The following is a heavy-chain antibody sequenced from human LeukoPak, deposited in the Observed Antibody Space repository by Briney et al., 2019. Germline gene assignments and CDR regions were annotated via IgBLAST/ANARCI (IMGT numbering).Heavy chain of an antibody. D-gene: IGHD5-18*01. CDR3: AKDRVDTAMTRYFDY. Sequence: GGSLRLSCAASGFTFSSYGMHWVRQAPGKGLEWVAFIRYDGSNKYYADSVKGRFTISRDNSKNTLYLQMNSLRVEDTAVYYCAKDRVDTAMTRYFDYWGQGTLVTVSS. J-gene: IGHJ4*02. V-gene: IGHV3-30*02. CDR1: GFTFSSYG. CDR2: IRYDGSNK.